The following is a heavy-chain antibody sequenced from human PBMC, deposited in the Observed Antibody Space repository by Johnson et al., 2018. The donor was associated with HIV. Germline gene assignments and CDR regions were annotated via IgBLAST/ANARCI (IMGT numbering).Heavy chain of an antibody. CDR3: ARGSGVGAFDI. J-gene: IGHJ3*02. Sequence: QVQLVESGGGVVQPGRSLRVSCGASGFTFSSYDMHWVRQAPGKGLEWVAVISYDGTNKYFADSVKGRFTISRDNSKNTLYLQMSSLRVEDTAVYYCARGSGVGAFDIWGQGTMVTVSS. D-gene: IGHD7-27*01. CDR2: ISYDGTNK. CDR1: GFTFSSYD. V-gene: IGHV3-30*03.